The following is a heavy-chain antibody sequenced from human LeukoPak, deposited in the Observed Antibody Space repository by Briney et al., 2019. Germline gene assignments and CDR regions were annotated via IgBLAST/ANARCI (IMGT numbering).Heavy chain of an antibody. D-gene: IGHD3-10*02. CDR3: AELGITMIGGV. V-gene: IGHV3-48*04. CDR2: ISSSSSTI. J-gene: IGHJ6*04. CDR1: GLTFSRYG. Sequence: GRSLRLSCAASGLTFSRYGMHWVRQAPGKGLEWVSYISSSSSTIYYADSVKGRFTISRDNAKNSLYLQMNSLRAEDTAVYYCAELGITMIGGVWGKGTTVTISS.